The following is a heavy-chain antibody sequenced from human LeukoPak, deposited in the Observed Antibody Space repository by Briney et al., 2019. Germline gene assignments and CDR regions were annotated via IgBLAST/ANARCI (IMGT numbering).Heavy chain of an antibody. V-gene: IGHV4-59*08. CDR3: AKRGAGILYYYGMDV. CDR1: GGSISSFY. CDR2: IFYNGKT. Sequence: SETLSLTCTVSGGSISSFYWSWIRQPPGKGLEWIGYIFYNGKTKYNPSLKSRVTISVDTSKKQFSLRLTSVTAADTAVYYCAKRGAGILYYYGMDVWGQGTTVTVSS. D-gene: IGHD1-26*01. J-gene: IGHJ6*02.